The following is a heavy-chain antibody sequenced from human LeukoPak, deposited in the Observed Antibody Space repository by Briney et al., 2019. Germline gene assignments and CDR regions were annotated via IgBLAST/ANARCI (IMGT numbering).Heavy chain of an antibody. CDR3: ARSHLGLPYAFDI. Sequence: SETLSLTCTVSGGSISSSRYYCGWIRQPRGKGLGWIASMYYSGSTYYNTSLKNRVTISVDTSKNQLSLKLSSATAADTAVYYCARSHLGLPYAFDIWGQGTMVTVSS. CDR2: MYYSGST. V-gene: IGHV4-39*01. J-gene: IGHJ3*02. D-gene: IGHD3-16*01. CDR1: GGSISSSRYY.